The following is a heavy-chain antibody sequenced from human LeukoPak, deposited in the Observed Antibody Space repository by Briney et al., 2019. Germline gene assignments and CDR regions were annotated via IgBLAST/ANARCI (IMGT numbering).Heavy chain of an antibody. D-gene: IGHD3-10*01. CDR3: ARESMVRGVMAPHNWFDP. Sequence: SETLSLTCTVSGGSISSYYWSWIRQPAGKGLEWIGRIYTSGSTNYNPSLKSRVTMSVDTSKNQFSLKLSSVTAADTAVYYCARESMVRGVMAPHNWFDPWGQGTLVTVSS. V-gene: IGHV4-4*07. CDR2: IYTSGST. J-gene: IGHJ5*02. CDR1: GGSISSYY.